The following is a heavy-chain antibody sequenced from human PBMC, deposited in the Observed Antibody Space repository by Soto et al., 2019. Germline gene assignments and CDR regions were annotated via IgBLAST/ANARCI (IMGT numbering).Heavy chain of an antibody. V-gene: IGHV4-34*01. CDR3: ARGAVAAPFDY. D-gene: IGHD6-19*01. J-gene: IGHJ4*02. CDR1: GGSFSGYY. Sequence: QVQLQQWGAGLLKPSETLSLTCAVYGGSFSGYYWSWIRQPPGKGLEWIGEINHSGSTNYNPSLKRRVTISVDTSKNQFSLKLSSVTAADTAVYYCARGAVAAPFDYWGQGTLVTVSS. CDR2: INHSGST.